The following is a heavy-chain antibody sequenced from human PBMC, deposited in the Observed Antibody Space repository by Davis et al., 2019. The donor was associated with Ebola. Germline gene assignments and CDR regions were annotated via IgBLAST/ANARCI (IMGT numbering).Heavy chain of an antibody. CDR1: GFSLSTSGMG. Sequence: SGPTLVKPTQTLTLTCTFSGFSLSTSGMGVGWIRQPPGKALERLGFIFWDDDRRYRPSLKSRLTITKDTSKNQVVLTMTNMDPADTATYYCTRLAYTNGWFYFDSWGQGSLVTVSS. CDR3: TRLAYTNGWFYFDS. CDR2: IFWDDDR. V-gene: IGHV2-5*02. D-gene: IGHD2-8*01. J-gene: IGHJ4*02.